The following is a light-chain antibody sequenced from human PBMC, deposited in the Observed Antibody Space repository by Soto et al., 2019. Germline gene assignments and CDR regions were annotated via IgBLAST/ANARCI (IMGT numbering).Light chain of an antibody. CDR2: GAS. J-gene: IGKJ1*01. V-gene: IGKV3-20*01. Sequence: VVLSQSPGTVSLSPGERATLSCRASQSVSSSYLAWYQQKPGQAPRLLIYGASSRATGIPDRFSGSGSGTDFTLTISRLEPEDFAVYYCQQYGSSLWTFGQGTKVDIK. CDR1: QSVSSSY. CDR3: QQYGSSLWT.